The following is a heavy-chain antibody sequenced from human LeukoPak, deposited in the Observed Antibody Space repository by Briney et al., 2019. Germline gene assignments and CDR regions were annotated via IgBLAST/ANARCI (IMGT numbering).Heavy chain of an antibody. CDR2: IRPDGNER. D-gene: IGHD1-26*01. V-gene: IGHV3-7*01. CDR3: TRETIGTFFN. CDR1: GFTFSTYW. J-gene: IGHJ4*02. Sequence: GGSLRLSCAASGFTFSTYWLNWVRQAPGKGLEWVANIRPDGNERHYVDSVKGRFTISRGNAKNSLYLQMDSLRAEDAAIYYCTRETIGTFFNWGQGTLVTVSS.